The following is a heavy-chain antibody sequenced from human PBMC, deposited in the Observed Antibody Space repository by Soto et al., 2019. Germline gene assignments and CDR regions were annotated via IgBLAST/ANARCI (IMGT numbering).Heavy chain of an antibody. V-gene: IGHV1-69*01. J-gene: IGHJ3*01. CDR3: ARERGGAIIVGVTGTFDV. CDR2: IIAILGKA. Sequence: QVQLVQSGAEVKKPGSSVKVSCKASGGTFSSYAISWVRQAPGQGLEWMGGIIAILGKANYAEKFQGRVTITADESTSTDYMKMSSLRSEDTAVYYCARERGGAIIVGVTGTFDVWGQGTLVTVSS. D-gene: IGHD3-22*01. CDR1: GGTFSSYA.